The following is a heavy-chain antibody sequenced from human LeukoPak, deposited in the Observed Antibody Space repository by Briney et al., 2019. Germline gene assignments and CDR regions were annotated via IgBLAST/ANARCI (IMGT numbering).Heavy chain of an antibody. Sequence: PSETLSLTCTVSGGSISSSSYYWGWIRQPPGKGLEWIGSIYYSGSTYYNPSLKSRVTISVDTSKNQFSLKPSSVTAADTAVYYCARHGRFRFLEWFPFDYWGQGTLVTVSS. CDR2: IYYSGST. J-gene: IGHJ4*02. D-gene: IGHD3-3*01. CDR1: GGSISSSSYY. V-gene: IGHV4-39*01. CDR3: ARHGRFRFLEWFPFDY.